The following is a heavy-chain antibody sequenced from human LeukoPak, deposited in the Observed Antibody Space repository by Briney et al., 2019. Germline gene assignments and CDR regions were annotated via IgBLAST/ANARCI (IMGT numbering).Heavy chain of an antibody. CDR2: ISYDGSNK. J-gene: IGHJ4*02. D-gene: IGHD7-27*01. CDR3: ATIGDRRTGELDY. CDR1: GFTFSSYG. Sequence: PGRSLRLSCAASGFTFSSYGMNWVRQAPGKGLEWVSVISYDGSNKYYADSVKGRFTISRDNSKNTLYLQMNSLRAEDAAIYYCATIGDRRTGELDYWGQGTLVTVSS. V-gene: IGHV3-30*19.